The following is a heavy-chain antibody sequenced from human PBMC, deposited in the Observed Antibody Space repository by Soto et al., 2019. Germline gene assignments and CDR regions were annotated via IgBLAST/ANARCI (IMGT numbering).Heavy chain of an antibody. Sequence: QITVKESGPTLVKPTETLTLTCSFSGFSLSTYRVGVGWVRQPPGKALEWLALVYWDDDKRYNPSLRSRLTIAKHTSKNQVVLTMTDLAPVDTGTDYCAKLWDSWGQGTLVTVSS. J-gene: IGHJ4*02. CDR2: VYWDDDK. CDR3: AKLWDS. CDR1: GFSLSTYRVG. D-gene: IGHD6-6*01. V-gene: IGHV2-5*02.